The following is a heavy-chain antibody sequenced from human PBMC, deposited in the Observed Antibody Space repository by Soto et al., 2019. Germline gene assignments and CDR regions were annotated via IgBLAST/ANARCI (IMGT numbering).Heavy chain of an antibody. D-gene: IGHD1-1*01. CDR1: GGSLSSGGYY. Sequence: SETLSLTCTVSGGSLSSGGYYWSWIRQHPGKGLEWIGYIYHSGSTYYSPSLKSRITMSVDTSKNQFSLRLSSVTAADTAVYYCAKHDAYKSLDSWGQGTLVTVSS. J-gene: IGHJ4*02. CDR2: IYHSGST. V-gene: IGHV4-31*03. CDR3: AKHDAYKSLDS.